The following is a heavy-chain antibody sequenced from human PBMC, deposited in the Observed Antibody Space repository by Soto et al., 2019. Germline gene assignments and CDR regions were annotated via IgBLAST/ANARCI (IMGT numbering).Heavy chain of an antibody. CDR2: IIPFFGTT. V-gene: IGHV1-69*12. J-gene: IGHJ4*02. D-gene: IGHD3-3*01. Sequence: QVQLVQSGAELKRPGSSVQVSCKASGGTLSSHAVSWVRQAPGQGLEWIGGIIPFFGTTKYARKFQGRVRLTADESAITAYMELRGLRSDDTAVYYCARGLRVLEWPSPLDFWGQGTLVTVSS. CDR3: ARGLRVLEWPSPLDF. CDR1: GGTLSSHA.